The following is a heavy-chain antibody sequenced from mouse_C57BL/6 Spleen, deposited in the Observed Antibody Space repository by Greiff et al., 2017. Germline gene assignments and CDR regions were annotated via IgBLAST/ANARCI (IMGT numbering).Heavy chain of an antibody. Sequence: QVQLQQSGTELVKPGASVKLSCKASGYTFASYWMHWVKQRPGQGLEWIGNINPSNGGTNYNEKFKSKATLTVDKSSSTAYMQLSSLTAEDSVVYYCARCDYEGLDYWGQGTTLTVSS. D-gene: IGHD2-4*01. V-gene: IGHV1-53*01. CDR3: ARCDYEGLDY. CDR2: INPSNGGT. J-gene: IGHJ2*01. CDR1: GYTFASYW.